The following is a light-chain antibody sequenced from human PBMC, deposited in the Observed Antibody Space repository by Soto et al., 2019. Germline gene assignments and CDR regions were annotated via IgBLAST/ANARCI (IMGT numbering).Light chain of an antibody. CDR3: QQYNSYPWT. Sequence: DPHMTQSPSTLSASVGDRVPFTCRASQSISSWLAWYQQKPGKAPKLLIYDASSLESGVPSRFSGSGSGTEFTLTISSLQPDDFATYYCQQYNSYPWTFGQGTKVDIK. CDR2: DAS. V-gene: IGKV1-5*01. CDR1: QSISSW. J-gene: IGKJ1*01.